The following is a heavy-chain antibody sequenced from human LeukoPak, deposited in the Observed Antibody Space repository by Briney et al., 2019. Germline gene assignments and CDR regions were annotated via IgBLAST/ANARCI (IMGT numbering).Heavy chain of an antibody. V-gene: IGHV1-3*01. Sequence: AASVKVSCKASGYTFTSYGITWVRQAPGQRLEWMGWINAGNGNTKYSQKFQGRVTITRDTSASTAYMELSSLRSEDTAVYYCARARVLLVDYWGQGTLVTVSS. CDR2: INAGNGNT. D-gene: IGHD2/OR15-2a*01. CDR1: GYTFTSYG. J-gene: IGHJ4*02. CDR3: ARARVLLVDY.